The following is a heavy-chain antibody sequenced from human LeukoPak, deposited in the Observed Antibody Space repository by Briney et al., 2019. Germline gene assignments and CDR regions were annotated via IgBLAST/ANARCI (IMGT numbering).Heavy chain of an antibody. V-gene: IGHV4-59*01. D-gene: IGHD4-11*01. CDR1: GGSISSYY. J-gene: IGHJ5*02. CDR3: ARVARNDYSNYGWFDP. Sequence: SETLSLTCTVSGGSISSYYWSWIRQPPGKGLEWIGYIYYSGSTNYNPSLKSRVTISVDTPKNQFSLKLSSVTAADTAVYYCARVARNDYSNYGWFDPWGQGTLVTVSS. CDR2: IYYSGST.